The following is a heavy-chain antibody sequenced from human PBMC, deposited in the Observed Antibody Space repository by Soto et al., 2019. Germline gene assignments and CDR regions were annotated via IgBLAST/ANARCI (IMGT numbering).Heavy chain of an antibody. CDR1: DPSIASYY. CDR2: IYDTGRT. J-gene: IGHJ4*02. D-gene: IGHD1-26*01. Sequence: SDTLSPTFTVSDPSIASYYWSRIRQPPERGLEWFGYIYDTGRTTYNPSLKSRLTISLDRSKNQFSLKLTFMTAADTAIYFCAGDIRSGSYRFDYWGQG. V-gene: IGHV4-4*09. CDR3: AGDIRSGSYRFDY.